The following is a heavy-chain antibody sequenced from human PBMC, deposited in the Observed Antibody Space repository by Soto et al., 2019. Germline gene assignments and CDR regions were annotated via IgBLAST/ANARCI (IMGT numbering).Heavy chain of an antibody. J-gene: IGHJ4*02. CDR2: IDAGNANT. D-gene: IGHD3-3*01. Sequence: QVHLVQSGAEEKKPGASVKVSCKASGYTFTNYAIYWVRQAPGQSLEWMGWIDAGNANTKYSQRFXGXVXXTRDTSASTAYMELSSLSSDDTAVYYCARDFSPFWSGYCDFWGQGTLVSVSS. V-gene: IGHV1-3*05. CDR1: GYTFTNYA. CDR3: ARDFSPFWSGYCDF.